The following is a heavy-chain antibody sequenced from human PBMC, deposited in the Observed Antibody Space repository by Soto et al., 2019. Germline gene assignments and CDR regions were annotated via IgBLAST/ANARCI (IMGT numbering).Heavy chain of an antibody. CDR3: AKDTVGGYSFWSGYYSDGLDV. V-gene: IGHV3-23*01. Sequence: EVKLLESGGGLAQPGGSLRLSCVGSGFTFDRYAISWVRQAPGERLEWIAGIRGSADGTDYAHSVRGRFTISRDNAKKTVHLQMDSLRVEDTAVYFCAKDTVGGYSFWSGYYSDGLDVWGQGTLVTVS. CDR2: IRGSADGT. J-gene: IGHJ3*01. CDR1: GFTFDRYA. D-gene: IGHD3-3*01.